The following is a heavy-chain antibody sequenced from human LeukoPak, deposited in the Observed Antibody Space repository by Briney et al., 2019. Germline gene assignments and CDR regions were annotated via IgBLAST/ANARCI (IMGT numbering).Heavy chain of an antibody. V-gene: IGHV1-69*01. Sequence: GSSVKVSCKASGGTFSSYAISWVRQAPGQGLEWMGGIIPIFGTANYAQKFQGRVTITADESTSTAYMELSSLRSEDTAVYYCARVSPGPTIFGVVADAFDIWGQGTMVTVSS. J-gene: IGHJ3*02. CDR3: ARVSPGPTIFGVVADAFDI. CDR1: GGTFSSYA. D-gene: IGHD3-3*01. CDR2: IIPIFGTA.